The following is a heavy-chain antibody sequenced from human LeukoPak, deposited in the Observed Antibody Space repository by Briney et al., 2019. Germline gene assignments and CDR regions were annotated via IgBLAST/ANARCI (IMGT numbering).Heavy chain of an antibody. V-gene: IGHV4-30-2*01. CDR1: GGSISSGGYS. J-gene: IGHJ4*02. CDR3: ARSMVRGVPPFDY. CDR2: IYHSGST. Sequence: SQTLSLTCAVSGGSISSGGYSWSWIRQPPGKGLEWIGYIYHSGSTYYNPSLKSRVTISVDRYKNQFSLKLSSVTAADTAVYYCARSMVRGVPPFDYWGQGTLVTVSS. D-gene: IGHD3-10*01.